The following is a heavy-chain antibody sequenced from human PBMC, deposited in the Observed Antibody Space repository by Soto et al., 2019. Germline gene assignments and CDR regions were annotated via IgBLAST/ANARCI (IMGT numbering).Heavy chain of an antibody. Sequence: QVQLVQSGAEVKKPGPPWKSSCKALGGTFRSNVFAWVRKPPGQGLEWWGGTIPIFGTANYAQKFQGRVTITADESTSTAYMELSSLRSEDTAVYYCARAPANSGYSYGDYYYGMDVWGQGTTVTVSS. CDR1: GGTFRSNV. V-gene: IGHV1-69*01. D-gene: IGHD5-18*01. CDR2: TIPIFGTA. J-gene: IGHJ6*02. CDR3: ARAPANSGYSYGDYYYGMDV.